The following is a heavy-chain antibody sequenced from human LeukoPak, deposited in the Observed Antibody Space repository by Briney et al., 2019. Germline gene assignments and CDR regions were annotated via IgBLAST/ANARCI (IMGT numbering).Heavy chain of an antibody. CDR3: AKDLPVAGYDAFDI. CDR1: GFTFSSHG. Sequence: GGTLRLSCAASGFTFSSHGMSWVRQAPGKGLEWVSTISGSGGSTYYADSVKGRFTISRDNSKNTLYLQMNSLRAEDTAVYYCAKDLPVAGYDAFDIWGQGTMVTVSS. D-gene: IGHD6-19*01. CDR2: ISGSGGST. J-gene: IGHJ3*02. V-gene: IGHV3-23*01.